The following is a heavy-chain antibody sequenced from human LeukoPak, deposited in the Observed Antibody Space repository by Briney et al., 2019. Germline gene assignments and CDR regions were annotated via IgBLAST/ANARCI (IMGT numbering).Heavy chain of an antibody. V-gene: IGHV3-7*01. J-gene: IGHJ3*02. D-gene: IGHD2-2*03. CDR1: GFAFGSYW. CDR3: ARIRDGYCISTSCRGAFDI. Sequence: PGGSLRLSCAASGFAFGSYWMSWVRQAPGKGLEWVANIKQDGSERYYVDSVKGRSTISRDNAKNSLYLQMNSLRDEDTAVYYCARIRDGYCISTSCRGAFDIWGQGTVVTVSS. CDR2: IKQDGSER.